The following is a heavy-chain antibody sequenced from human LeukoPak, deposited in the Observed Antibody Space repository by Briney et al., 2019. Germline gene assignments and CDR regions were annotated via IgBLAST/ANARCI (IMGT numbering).Heavy chain of an antibody. J-gene: IGHJ6*02. CDR2: ISYDGSNK. CDR3: ARDAAGSYYTYYYYGMDV. V-gene: IGHV3-30*19. D-gene: IGHD1-26*01. Sequence: PGGSLRLSCTASGFTFSDYGMHWVRQAPGKGLEWVAVISYDGSNKYYADSVKGRFTISRDNSKNTLYLQMNSLRAEDTAVYYCARDAAGSYYTYYYYGMDVWGQGTTVTVSS. CDR1: GFTFSDYG.